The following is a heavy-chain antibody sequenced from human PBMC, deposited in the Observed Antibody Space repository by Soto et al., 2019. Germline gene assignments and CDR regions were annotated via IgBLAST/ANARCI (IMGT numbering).Heavy chain of an antibody. CDR3: AHRTMPRGSTHNWFDP. CDR1: GFSLSTSGVG. J-gene: IGHJ5*02. D-gene: IGHD3-10*01. CDR2: IYWDDDK. Sequence: QITLKESGPTLVKPTETLTLTCTFSGFSLSTSGVGVGWIRQPPGKALEWLAVIYWDDDKRYSPSLKNRLTITKDTSKNQVVLTMTNMDPVDTATYYCAHRTMPRGSTHNWFDPWGQGTLVTVSS. V-gene: IGHV2-5*02.